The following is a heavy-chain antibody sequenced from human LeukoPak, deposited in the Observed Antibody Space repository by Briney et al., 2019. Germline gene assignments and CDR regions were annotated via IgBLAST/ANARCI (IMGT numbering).Heavy chain of an antibody. J-gene: IGHJ3*02. Sequence: GGSLRLSCAASGFTFSSYAMSWVRQAPGKGLEWVSVIYSGGSTYYADSVKGRFTISRDNSKNTLYLQMNSLRAEDTAVYYCASEWLAHDAFDIWGQGTMVTVSS. CDR3: ASEWLAHDAFDI. CDR1: GFTFSSYA. V-gene: IGHV3-53*01. D-gene: IGHD6-19*01. CDR2: IYSGGST.